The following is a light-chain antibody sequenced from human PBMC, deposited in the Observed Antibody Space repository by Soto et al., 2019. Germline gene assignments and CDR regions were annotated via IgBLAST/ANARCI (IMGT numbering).Light chain of an antibody. CDR2: SAS. CDR1: KSVSSK. V-gene: IGKV3-15*01. J-gene: IGKJ1*01. Sequence: EIVMTQSPATLSLSPGQRATLSCRASKSVSSKLAWYQQRPGQAPRLLIYSASTRATGIPARFSGSGSGTEFTLTISSLQSEGFAVYYCHQYNHWLTWTFGQGTKVEIK. CDR3: HQYNHWLTWT.